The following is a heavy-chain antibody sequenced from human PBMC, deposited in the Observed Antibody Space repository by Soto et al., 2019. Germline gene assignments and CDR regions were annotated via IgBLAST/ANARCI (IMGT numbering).Heavy chain of an antibody. CDR1: GGTFSSYA. CDR3: ARGEGSYYDSSGYYGDY. V-gene: IGHV1-69*12. CDR2: IIPIFGTA. D-gene: IGHD3-22*01. Sequence: QVQLVQSGAEVKKPGSSVKVSCKASGGTFSSYAISWVRQAPGQGLEWMGGIIPIFGTANYAQKFQGRVTITADESTSTAYMELGSLRSEDTAVYYCARGEGSYYDSSGYYGDYWGQGTLVTVSS. J-gene: IGHJ4*02.